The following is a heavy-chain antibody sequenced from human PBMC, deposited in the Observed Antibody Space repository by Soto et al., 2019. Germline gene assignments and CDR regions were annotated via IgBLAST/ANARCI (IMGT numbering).Heavy chain of an antibody. CDR2: INHAGGT. D-gene: IGHD3-3*01. CDR1: GGSFSGYH. V-gene: IGHV4-34*01. Sequence: ASETLSLTCAVYGGSFSGYHWSWIRQSPGKGLEWIGEINHAGGTKNNPSLKSRVTISVDTSKNQFSLKMTSLTAADTAVYYCARGHRVEPSGSGNYYFYSYGLDVWGQGTTVTVSS. J-gene: IGHJ6*02. CDR3: ARGHRVEPSGSGNYYFYSYGLDV.